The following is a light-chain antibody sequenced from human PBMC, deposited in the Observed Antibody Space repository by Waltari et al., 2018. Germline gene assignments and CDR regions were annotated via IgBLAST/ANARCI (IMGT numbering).Light chain of an antibody. V-gene: IGLV3-21*04. Sequence: SYVLTQPPSVSVAPGETAKLTWGGDNFGSKSVPWYHQKPGQAPVLVIYYDNDRPAGIPARFSGSNSGNTATLTIARVEAGDEADYFCQVWDTGSDQVVFGGGTKLSVL. CDR1: NFGSKS. J-gene: IGLJ2*01. CDR3: QVWDTGSDQVV. CDR2: YDN.